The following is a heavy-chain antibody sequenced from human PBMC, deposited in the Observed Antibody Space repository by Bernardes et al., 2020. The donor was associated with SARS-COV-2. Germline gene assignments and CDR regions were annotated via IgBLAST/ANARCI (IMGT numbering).Heavy chain of an antibody. D-gene: IGHD5-12*01. CDR1: GYSFTSHW. Sequence: ESLKISCEASGYSFTSHWIAWVRQMPGKGLEWIGTIYPGDSDTRYSPSFEGQVTISADKSISTAYLQWSSLKASDTAIYYCARPEIYSGYENWGQGTLVTVSS. CDR3: ARPEIYSGYEN. V-gene: IGHV5-51*01. J-gene: IGHJ4*02. CDR2: IYPGDSDT.